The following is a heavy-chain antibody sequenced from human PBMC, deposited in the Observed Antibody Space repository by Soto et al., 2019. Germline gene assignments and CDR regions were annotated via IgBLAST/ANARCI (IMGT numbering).Heavy chain of an antibody. V-gene: IGHV1-18*01. Sequence: QVQLVQSGAEVKKPGASVKVSCKPSGYSFTSNGIACVRQAPGQGLEWMAWISANNGNTNYAQKDPDRVTMTTETFASTAYMELRSLRSDDTDVYYYERDGYCDYWGQGTLVTVSS. J-gene: IGHJ4*02. CDR3: ERDGYCDY. CDR2: ISANNGNT. CDR1: GYSFTSNG.